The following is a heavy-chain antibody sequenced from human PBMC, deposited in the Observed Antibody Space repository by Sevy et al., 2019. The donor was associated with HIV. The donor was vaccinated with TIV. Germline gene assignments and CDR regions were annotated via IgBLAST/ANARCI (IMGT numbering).Heavy chain of an antibody. CDR1: GFTFNSYS. CDR3: ARDGVYKYDSSGYPFYYYGMDV. D-gene: IGHD3-22*01. J-gene: IGHJ6*02. CDR2: ISPSGSTI. Sequence: GGSLRLSCAASGFTFNSYSINWVRQAPGKGLEWVSYISPSGSTIHYADSVKGRFTLSRDNAKNSAYLQMNSLRDKDTAVYYCARDGVYKYDSSGYPFYYYGMDVWGQGTTVTVSS. V-gene: IGHV3-48*02.